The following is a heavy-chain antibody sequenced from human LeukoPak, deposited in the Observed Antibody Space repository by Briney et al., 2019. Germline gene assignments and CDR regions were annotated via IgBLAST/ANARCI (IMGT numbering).Heavy chain of an antibody. D-gene: IGHD2-15*01. J-gene: IGHJ4*02. V-gene: IGHV3-48*02. Sequence: QPGGSLRLSYAASGFTFSSCGMNWVRQAPGKGLEWVSYISSSSGTIYYADSVKGRFTISRDNAKNSLYLQMNSLRDEDTAVYYCARPQRGYCSGGSCWFDYWGQGALVTVSS. CDR3: ARPQRGYCSGGSCWFDY. CDR1: GFTFSSCG. CDR2: ISSSSGTI.